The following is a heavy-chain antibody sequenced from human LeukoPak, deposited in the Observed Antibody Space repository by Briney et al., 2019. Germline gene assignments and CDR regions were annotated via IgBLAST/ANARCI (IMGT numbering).Heavy chain of an antibody. CDR2: IKQERSEK. Sequence: GGSLRLACAASGFTFSSYLISWVRQAPGKGQEWVANIKQERSEKYYVDSEKGRFTISRDNAKNSLYLQMNSLRAEDTAVYYCAREFGYQLEDAFDIWGQGTMDTVSS. CDR1: GFTFSSYL. J-gene: IGHJ3*02. V-gene: IGHV3-7*03. CDR3: AREFGYQLEDAFDI. D-gene: IGHD2-2*01.